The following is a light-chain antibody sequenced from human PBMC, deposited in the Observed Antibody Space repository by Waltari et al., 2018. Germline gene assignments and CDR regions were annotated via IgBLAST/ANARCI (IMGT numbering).Light chain of an antibody. CDR1: SSHVGRYNY. CDR3: LSFSAVGTRV. CDR2: AVI. V-gene: IGLV2-14*03. J-gene: IGLJ1*01. Sequence: QSALTQPASVSGSPGQSITISCTGTSSHVGRYNYVSWYQQPPDKVPKPFIFAVIFWAPGVSGRLPGSKVGNPASLTHSGLRADDEADYYCLSFSAVGTRVFGTGTRVTVL.